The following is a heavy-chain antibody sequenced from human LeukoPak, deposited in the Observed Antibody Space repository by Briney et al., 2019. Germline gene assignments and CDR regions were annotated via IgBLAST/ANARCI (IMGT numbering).Heavy chain of an antibody. J-gene: IGHJ5*02. CDR1: GFTFSSYA. Sequence: GGSLRLSCAASGFTFSSYAMSWVRQAPGKGLGWVSALSVGSGSTYYADSVKGRFTISRDNSKNMLYLQMNSLRAEDTAVYYCAKNPGVVVVPAADNWFDPWGQGTLVTVSS. V-gene: IGHV3-23*01. CDR3: AKNPGVVVVPAADNWFDP. CDR2: LSVGSGST. D-gene: IGHD2-2*01.